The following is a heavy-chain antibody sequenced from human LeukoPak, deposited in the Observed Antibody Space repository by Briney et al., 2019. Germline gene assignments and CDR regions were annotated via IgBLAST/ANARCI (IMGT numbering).Heavy chain of an antibody. Sequence: GGSLRLSCAASGYTFSSFWIHWVRQAPGKGLEWVARIDSDGSGTRYADSVKGRFTISRDNAKNTLYLQMNSLRAEDTAVYYCARVLSADSPGFQHWGPGTLVTVSS. CDR1: GYTFSSFW. J-gene: IGHJ1*01. D-gene: IGHD3-22*01. CDR2: IDSDGSGT. V-gene: IGHV3-74*01. CDR3: ARVLSADSPGFQH.